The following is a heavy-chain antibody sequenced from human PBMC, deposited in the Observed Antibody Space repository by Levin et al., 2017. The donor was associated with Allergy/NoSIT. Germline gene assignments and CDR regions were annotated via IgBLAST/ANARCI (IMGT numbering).Heavy chain of an antibody. V-gene: IGHV3-53*01. D-gene: IGHD2-2*01. CDR2: IYSGGTT. CDR3: ARGYCGSTSCPYYYYGMDV. Sequence: GGSLRLSCAASGFTVSSNYMSWVRQAPGKGLEWVSVIYSGGTTYYADSVKGRFTISRDNSKNTLYLQMISLRAEDTAVYYCARGYCGSTSCPYYYYGMDVWGQGTTVTVSS. CDR1: GFTVSSNY. J-gene: IGHJ6*02.